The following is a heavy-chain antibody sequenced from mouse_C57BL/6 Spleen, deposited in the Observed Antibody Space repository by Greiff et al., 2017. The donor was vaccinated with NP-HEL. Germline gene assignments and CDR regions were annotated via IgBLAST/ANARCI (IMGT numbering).Heavy chain of an antibody. J-gene: IGHJ4*01. V-gene: IGHV1-66*01. CDR2: IYPGSGNT. Sequence: QVQLQQSGPELVKPGASVKISCKASGYSFTSYYIHWVKQRPGQGLEWIGWIYPGSGNTKYNEKFKGKATLTADTSSSTAYMQLSSLTSEDSAVYYCARSGYGNPSYYAMGYWGQGTSVTVSS. CDR1: GYSFTSYY. D-gene: IGHD2-10*02. CDR3: ARSGYGNPSYYAMGY.